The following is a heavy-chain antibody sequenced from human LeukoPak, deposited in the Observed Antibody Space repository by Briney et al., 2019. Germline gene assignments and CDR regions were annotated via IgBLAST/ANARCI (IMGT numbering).Heavy chain of an antibody. CDR2: IYNSVRT. V-gene: IGHV4-61*01. Sequence: SKTLSLTCIVSGVSVSSGSYYWGWIRQRPGKGLEWFGYIYNSVRTNYNPSLKSRVTISVDTSKNQLSLKLSSVTAADTAVYFCVRDLVATIDHYYYGMDVWGQGTTVTVSS. J-gene: IGHJ6*02. CDR3: VRDLVATIDHYYYGMDV. D-gene: IGHD5-12*01. CDR1: GVSVSSGSYY.